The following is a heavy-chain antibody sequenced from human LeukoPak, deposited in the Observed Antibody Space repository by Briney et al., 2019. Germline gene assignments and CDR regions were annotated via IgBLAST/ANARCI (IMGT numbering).Heavy chain of an antibody. V-gene: IGHV3-9*01. J-gene: IGHJ3*02. CDR3: ARVAAVAGDAFDI. CDR2: ISWNSGSI. Sequence: GGSLRLSCAASGFTFDDYAMPWVRQAPGKGLEWVSGISWNSGSIGYADSVKGRFTISRDNAKNSLYLQMNSLRAEDTALYYCARVAAVAGDAFDIWGQGTMVTVSS. D-gene: IGHD6-19*01. CDR1: GFTFDDYA.